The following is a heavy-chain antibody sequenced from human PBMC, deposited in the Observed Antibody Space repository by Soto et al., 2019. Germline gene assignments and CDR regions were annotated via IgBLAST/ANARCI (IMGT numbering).Heavy chain of an antibody. CDR2: ISSSSS. CDR1: GFTFSSYT. CDR3: ARGHYGMDV. V-gene: IGHV3-21*01. Sequence: GSLRLSCAASGFTFSSYTMNWVRQAPGKGLEWVSSISSSSSYADSVKGRFTISRDNAKSSLYLQMNSLRAEDTAVYYCARGHYGMDVWGQGTTVTVSS. J-gene: IGHJ6*02.